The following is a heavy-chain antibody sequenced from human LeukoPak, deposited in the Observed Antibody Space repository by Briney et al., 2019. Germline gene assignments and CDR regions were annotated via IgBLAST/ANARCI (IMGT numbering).Heavy chain of an antibody. V-gene: IGHV4-39*01. CDR1: GGSISSSSYY. CDR3: ARQVGYSSGWYIY. D-gene: IGHD6-19*01. Sequence: SETLSLTCTVSGGSISSSSYYWGWIRQPPGKGLEWIGIIYYSGSTNYNPSLKSRVTISVDTSNNQFSLKLTSVTAADTAVYYCARQVGYSSGWYIYWGQGTLVTVSS. CDR2: IYYSGST. J-gene: IGHJ4*02.